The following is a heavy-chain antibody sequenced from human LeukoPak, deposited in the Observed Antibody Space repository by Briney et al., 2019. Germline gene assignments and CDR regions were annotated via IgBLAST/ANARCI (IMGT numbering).Heavy chain of an antibody. CDR1: GGSISSDY. CDR3: ARGFYSPHY. Sequence: PSETLSLTCTVSGGSISSDYLSWIRPPPAKGLEWIGYIYYSERTYYNPSLKSRITISVDTSKNQLSLTLSSVTAADTAVYYCARGFYSPHYWGQGTLVSVSS. D-gene: IGHD4-11*01. V-gene: IGHV4-59*01. J-gene: IGHJ4*02. CDR2: IYYSERT.